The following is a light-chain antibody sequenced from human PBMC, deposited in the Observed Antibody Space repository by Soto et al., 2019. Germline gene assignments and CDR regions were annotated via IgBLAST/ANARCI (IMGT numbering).Light chain of an antibody. CDR1: QNINNN. Sequence: EIVMTQSPATLSVSPGERATLSCRASQNINNNLAWYQQNLGQSPRLLIYGASTRATGIPARFSGSRSETDFTLTISSLQSEDFAVYYCQQYNTWPLTFGGGTKVDVK. CDR3: QQYNTWPLT. V-gene: IGKV3-15*01. CDR2: GAS. J-gene: IGKJ4*01.